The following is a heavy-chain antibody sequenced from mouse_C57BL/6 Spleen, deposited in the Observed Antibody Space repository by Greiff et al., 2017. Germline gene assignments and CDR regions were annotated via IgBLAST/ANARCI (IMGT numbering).Heavy chain of an antibody. V-gene: IGHV5-6*01. CDR3: ARQTMKAYFDY. Sequence: EVKLVESGGDLVKPGGSLKISCAASGFTFSSYGMSWVRQTPDKRLEWVATISSGSSYTYYPDSVKGRFTISRDNAKNTLYLQMSSLKSEDTAMDYCARQTMKAYFDYWGQGTTLTVSS. D-gene: IGHD2-4*01. CDR2: ISSGSSYT. CDR1: GFTFSSYG. J-gene: IGHJ2*01.